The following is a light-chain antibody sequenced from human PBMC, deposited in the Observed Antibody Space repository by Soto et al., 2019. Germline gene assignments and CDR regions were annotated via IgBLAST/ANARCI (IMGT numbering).Light chain of an antibody. CDR3: QQYYSYPHT. V-gene: IGKV1-8*01. J-gene: IGKJ1*01. CDR1: QGISSY. Sequence: AIRMTQSPSSFSASTGDRVTITCRASQGISSYLAWYQQKPGKAPKLLIYAASTLQSAVPSRFSRSGSGTDFTLTIRCLQSEDFATYYCQQYYSYPHTFGQGTKVEIK. CDR2: AAS.